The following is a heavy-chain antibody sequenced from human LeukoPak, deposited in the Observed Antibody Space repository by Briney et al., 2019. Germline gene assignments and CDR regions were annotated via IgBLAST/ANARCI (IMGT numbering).Heavy chain of an antibody. CDR2: IIPILGIA. CDR1: GGTFSSYA. Sequence: SVKVSCKASGGTFSSYAISWVRQAPGQGLEWMGRIIPILGIANYAQKFQGRVTITADKSTSTAYMELSSLRSEDTAVYYCASLIYYYDSSGYLDYWDQGTLVTVSS. CDR3: ASLIYYYDSSGYLDY. J-gene: IGHJ4*02. V-gene: IGHV1-69*04. D-gene: IGHD3-22*01.